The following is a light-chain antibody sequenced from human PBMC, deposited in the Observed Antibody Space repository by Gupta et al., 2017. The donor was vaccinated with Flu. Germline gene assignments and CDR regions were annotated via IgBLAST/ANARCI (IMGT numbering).Light chain of an antibody. CDR2: KAS. CDR1: QSISTW. V-gene: IGKV1-5*03. Sequence: DIQMTQSPSTLSASVGDRVTITCRASQSISTWLAWYQQKPGKTPQLLISKASSLQSGVPSRFSGSGSGTEFTLTISSLQPDDFATYYCQHYTSYSGTFGPGTKVNI. J-gene: IGKJ3*01. CDR3: QHYTSYSGT.